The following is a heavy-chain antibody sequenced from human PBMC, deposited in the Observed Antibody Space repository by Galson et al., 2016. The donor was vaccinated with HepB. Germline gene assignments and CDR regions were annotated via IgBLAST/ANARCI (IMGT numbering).Heavy chain of an antibody. Sequence: SLRLSCAASGISFSTDWVTWVRQPPGKGLEWVANINHDGSERYYVDSVKGRFTISIDNAKNSVYLQMSSLRAGDTAIYYCARDKGGLHLDDWGQGSLVNVSS. CDR3: ARDKGGLHLDD. D-gene: IGHD3-16*01. V-gene: IGHV3-7*03. CDR1: GISFSTDW. J-gene: IGHJ4*02. CDR2: INHDGSER.